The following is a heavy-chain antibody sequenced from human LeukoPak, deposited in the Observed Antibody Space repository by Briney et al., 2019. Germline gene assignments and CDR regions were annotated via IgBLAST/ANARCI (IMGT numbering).Heavy chain of an antibody. CDR1: GFTFSDYY. D-gene: IGHD6-13*01. V-gene: IGHV3-11*03. J-gene: IGHJ4*02. CDR2: ISSFSNFR. CDR3: ARPTIAAAGNFEY. Sequence: GGSIRLSCAASGFTFSDYYMSWIRQAPGKGLEWVSHISSFSNFRSYADSVKGRFTISRDNAKNSLYLQVNSLRAEDTAVYYCARPTIAAAGNFEYWGQGTLVTLFS.